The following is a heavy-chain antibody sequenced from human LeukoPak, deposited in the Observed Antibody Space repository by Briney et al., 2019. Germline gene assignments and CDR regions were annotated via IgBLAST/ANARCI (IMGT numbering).Heavy chain of an antibody. CDR3: ARSLHLRFGEKDAFDI. V-gene: IGHV4-59*08. CDR2: IYYSGST. D-gene: IGHD3-10*01. J-gene: IGHJ3*02. CDR1: GGSISSYY. Sequence: PSETLSLTCTVSGGSISSYYWSWIRQPPGKGPEWIGYIYYSGSTNYNPSLKSRVTISVDTSKNQFSLKLSSVTAADTAVYYCARSLHLRFGEKDAFDIWGQGTMVTVSS.